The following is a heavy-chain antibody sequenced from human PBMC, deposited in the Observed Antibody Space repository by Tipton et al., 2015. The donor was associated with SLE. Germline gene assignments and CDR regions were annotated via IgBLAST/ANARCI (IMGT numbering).Heavy chain of an antibody. CDR3: ARDRQWLVRFDY. J-gene: IGHJ4*02. CDR2: ISYDGSNK. CDR1: GFTFSSYW. V-gene: IGHV3-30-3*01. D-gene: IGHD6-19*01. Sequence: SLRLSCAASGFTFSSYWMSWVRQAPGKGLEWVAVISYDGSNKYYADSVKGRFTISRDNSKNTLYLQMNSLRAEDTAVYYCARDRQWLVRFDYWGQGTLVTVSS.